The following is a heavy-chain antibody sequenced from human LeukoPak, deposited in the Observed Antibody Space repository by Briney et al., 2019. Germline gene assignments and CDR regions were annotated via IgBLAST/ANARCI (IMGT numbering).Heavy chain of an antibody. D-gene: IGHD6-19*01. Sequence: PGGSLRLSCAASGFTFSSYSMNWARQAPGKGLQWVSYIDSSSSTIYYTDSVKGRFTISRDNAKNSLYLQMNSLRDEDTAVYYCARYQYSSGRIFDYWGQGTLVTVSS. CDR2: IDSSSSTI. J-gene: IGHJ4*02. V-gene: IGHV3-48*02. CDR3: ARYQYSSGRIFDY. CDR1: GFTFSSYS.